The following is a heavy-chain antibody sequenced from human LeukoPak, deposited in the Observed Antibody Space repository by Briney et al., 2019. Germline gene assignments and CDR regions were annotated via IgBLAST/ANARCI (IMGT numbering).Heavy chain of an antibody. CDR2: IYYSGST. J-gene: IGHJ3*02. Sequence: SETLSLTCTVSGGSISSDYWSWIRQPPGKGLEWIGYIYYSGSTHYNPSLKSRVTISVDTSNNQFSLKLSSVTAADMAVYYCASQWTIFDAFDIWGQGTMVTVSS. D-gene: IGHD3-3*01. CDR3: ASQWTIFDAFDI. V-gene: IGHV4-59*08. CDR1: GGSISSDY.